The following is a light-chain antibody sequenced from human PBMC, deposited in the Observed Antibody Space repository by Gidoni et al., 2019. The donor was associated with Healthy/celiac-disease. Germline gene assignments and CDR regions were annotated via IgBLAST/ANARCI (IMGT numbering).Light chain of an antibody. CDR3: MQALQTPQYT. V-gene: IGKV2-28*01. J-gene: IGKJ2*01. CDR2: FGS. CDR1: QSLLHSNGYNY. Sequence: IVMTQSPLSLPVTPGEPASISCRSSQSLLHSNGYNYLDWYLQKPGQSPQLLIYFGSNRASGVPDRFSGSGSGTDFTLKISRVEAEDVGVYYCMQALQTPQYTFGQGTKLEIK.